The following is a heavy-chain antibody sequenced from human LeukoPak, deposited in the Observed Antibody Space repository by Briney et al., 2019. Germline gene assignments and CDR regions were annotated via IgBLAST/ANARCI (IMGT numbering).Heavy chain of an antibody. J-gene: IGHJ3*02. CDR3: ARDRELDDFWDAYDI. CDR1: GGSISSYY. CDR2: IYTSGST. V-gene: IGHV4-4*07. D-gene: IGHD3/OR15-3a*01. Sequence: SETLSLTCTVSGGSISSYYWSWIRQPAGKGLEWIGRIYTSGSTNYNSSLKSRVTMSVDTSKNQFSLHLNSVTPEDTAVYYCARDRELDDFWDAYDIWGQGTMVIVSS.